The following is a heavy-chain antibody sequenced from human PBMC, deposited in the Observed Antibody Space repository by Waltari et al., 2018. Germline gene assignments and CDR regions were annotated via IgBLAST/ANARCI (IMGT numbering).Heavy chain of an antibody. CDR1: GGSFSGYY. V-gene: IGHV4-34*01. CDR2: INHSERT. Sequence: QVQLQQWGAGLLKPSENLSLTCAVYGGSFSGYYWSWLRQPPGTGLEWIGEINHSERTNYNPSLKSRVTISVDTSKNQFSLKLSSVTAADTAVYYCARVIGDGSDYWGQGTLVTVSS. CDR3: ARVIGDGSDY. J-gene: IGHJ4*02. D-gene: IGHD3-3*01.